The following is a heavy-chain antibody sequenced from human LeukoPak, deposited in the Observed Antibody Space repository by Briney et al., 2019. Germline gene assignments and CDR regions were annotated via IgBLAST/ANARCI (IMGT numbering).Heavy chain of an antibody. CDR2: INPNSGGT. CDR1: GYTFTGYY. D-gene: IGHD2-2*02. CDR3: AILSLGYCSSTSCYTDY. J-gene: IGHJ4*02. V-gene: IGHV1-2*02. Sequence: ASVKVSCKASGYTFTGYYMHWVRQAPGQGLEWMGWINPNSGGTNCAQKFQGRVTMTRDTSISTAYMELSRLRSDDTAVYYCAILSLGYCSSTSCYTDYWGQGTLVTVSS.